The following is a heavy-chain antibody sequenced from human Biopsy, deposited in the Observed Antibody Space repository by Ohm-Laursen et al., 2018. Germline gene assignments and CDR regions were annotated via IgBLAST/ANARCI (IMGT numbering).Heavy chain of an antibody. Sequence: SETLSLTCTVSGGSLSSHYWSWIRQPAGKGLEWIGRIYSSGSTNYNPSLKSRVTLSMDTSKRQFSLKLSFVTAADTAVYYCARWTPEYDSSRYYLDAFDIWGQGTKVTVSS. CDR1: GGSLSSHY. CDR3: ARWTPEYDSSRYYLDAFDI. D-gene: IGHD3-22*01. V-gene: IGHV4-4*07. CDR2: IYSSGST. J-gene: IGHJ3*02.